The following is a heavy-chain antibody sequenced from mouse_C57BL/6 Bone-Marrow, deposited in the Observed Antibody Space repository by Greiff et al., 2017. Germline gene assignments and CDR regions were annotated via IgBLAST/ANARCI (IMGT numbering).Heavy chain of an antibody. CDR1: GYTFTSYW. CDR3: ARQGYGSSYRWYFDV. J-gene: IGHJ1*03. D-gene: IGHD1-1*01. Sequence: QVQLQQPGAELVKPGASVKLSCKASGYTFTSYWMQWVKQRPGQGLEWIGEIDPSDSYTNYNQKFKGKATLTVDTSSSTAYMQLSSLTSEDSAVYYWARQGYGSSYRWYFDVWGTGTTVTVSS. CDR2: IDPSDSYT. V-gene: IGHV1-50*01.